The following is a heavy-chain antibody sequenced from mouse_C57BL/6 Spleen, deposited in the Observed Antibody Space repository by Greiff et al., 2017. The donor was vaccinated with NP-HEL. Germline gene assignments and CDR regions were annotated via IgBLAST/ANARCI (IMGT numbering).Heavy chain of an antibody. CDR2: INPSTGGT. V-gene: IGHV1-42*01. CDR3: ARGYYSNYEGYAMDY. CDR1: GYSFTGYY. D-gene: IGHD2-5*01. Sequence: VQLQQSGPELVKPGASEKISCKASGYSFTGYYMNWVKQSPEKSLEWIGEINPSTGGTTYNQKFKAKATLTVDKSSSTAYMQLKSLTSEDSAVYYCARGYYSNYEGYAMDYWGQGTSVTVSS. J-gene: IGHJ4*01.